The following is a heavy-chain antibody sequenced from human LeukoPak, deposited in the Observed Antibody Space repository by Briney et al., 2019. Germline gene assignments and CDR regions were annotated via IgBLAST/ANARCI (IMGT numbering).Heavy chain of an antibody. CDR2: IYTSGST. Sequence: SETLSLTCTVSGGSISSGSYYWSWIRQPAGKGLEWIGRIYTSGSTNYNPSRKSRVTISVDTSKNQFSLKLSSVTAADTAVYYCARELIGRAVAGLYYFDYWGQGTLVTVSS. CDR3: ARELIGRAVAGLYYFDY. CDR1: GGSISSGSYY. D-gene: IGHD6-19*01. V-gene: IGHV4-61*02. J-gene: IGHJ4*02.